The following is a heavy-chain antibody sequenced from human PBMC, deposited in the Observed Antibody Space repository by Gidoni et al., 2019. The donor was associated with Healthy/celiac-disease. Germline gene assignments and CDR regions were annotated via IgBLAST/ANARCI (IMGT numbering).Heavy chain of an antibody. CDR2: ISSSGSTI. D-gene: IGHD3-10*01. CDR1: GFTFSSYE. CDR3: ARDMGGGSGFDY. J-gene: IGHJ4*02. Sequence: EVQLVESGGGLVQPGGSLRLSCAASGFTFSSYEMNWVRQAPGKGLEWVSYISSSGSTIYYADSVKGRFTISRDNAKNSLYLQMNSLRAEDTAVYYCARDMGGGSGFDYWGQGTLVTVSS. V-gene: IGHV3-48*03.